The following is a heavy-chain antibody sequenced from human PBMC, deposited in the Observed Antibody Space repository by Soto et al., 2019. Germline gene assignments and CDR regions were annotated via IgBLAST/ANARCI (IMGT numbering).Heavy chain of an antibody. CDR2: IHSDDDE. Sequence: QVTLRESGPTLVNPTQTLTLTCKFSGFSLITSGVGVGWLRRPPGKALEWLAVIHSDDDEYYSPSLKTRLTITKDTSSNEVVLTMTNIDPADTATYYCARYLRPAAAFDIWGQGTLATVSS. J-gene: IGHJ3*02. D-gene: IGHD1-26*01. CDR3: ARYLRPAAAFDI. V-gene: IGHV2-5*02. CDR1: GFSLITSGVG.